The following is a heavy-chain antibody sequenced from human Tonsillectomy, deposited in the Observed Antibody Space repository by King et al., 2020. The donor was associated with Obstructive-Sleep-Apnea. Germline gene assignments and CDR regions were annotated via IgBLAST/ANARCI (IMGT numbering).Heavy chain of an antibody. V-gene: IGHV4-39*07. CDR3: ARTDPNYYYGMDV. CDR1: GGSISSDNYY. J-gene: IGHJ6*02. CDR2: IYSSGRT. Sequence: QLQESGPGLVKPSETLSLTCTVSGGSISSDNYYWAWIRQPPGQGLEWIGSIYSSGRTYDKPSLKSRVTMSVDTSKNQFSLKVISVTAADTAVYYCARTDPNYYYGMDVWGQGTRVTVSS.